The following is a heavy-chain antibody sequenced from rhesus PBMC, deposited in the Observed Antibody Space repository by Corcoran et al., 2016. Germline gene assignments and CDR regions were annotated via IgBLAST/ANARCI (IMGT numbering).Heavy chain of an antibody. CDR3: AKDYGSSYGRFDV. Sequence: EVQLVESGGGLVQPGGSLRLSCAASGFTFSSYGMYWVRQGPGKGLDWISGINSGCGSTYYVDSVKGRFTISRDNSKNTLSLQMNSLRAEDTAVYYCAKDYGSSYGRFDVWGPGVLVTVSS. CDR1: GFTFSSYG. CDR2: INSGCGST. V-gene: IGHV3S25*01. D-gene: IGHD4-29*01. J-gene: IGHJ5-1*01.